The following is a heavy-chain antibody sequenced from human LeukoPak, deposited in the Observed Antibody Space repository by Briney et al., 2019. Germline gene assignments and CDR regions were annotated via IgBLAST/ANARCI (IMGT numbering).Heavy chain of an antibody. D-gene: IGHD3-10*01. CDR3: ARGVRAAYYFDY. CDR2: IFYDGST. CDR1: GDSISSYY. Sequence: SSETLSLTCTVSGDSISSYYWSWVRQPPGKGLECIGYIFYDGSTNYNPSLKSRVIISVDKSKNQFSLKLSSVTAADTAIYYCARGVRAAYYFDYWGQGTLVTVSS. V-gene: IGHV4-59*01. J-gene: IGHJ4*02.